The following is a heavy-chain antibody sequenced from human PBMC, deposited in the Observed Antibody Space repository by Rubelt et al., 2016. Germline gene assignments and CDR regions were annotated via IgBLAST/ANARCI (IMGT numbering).Heavy chain of an antibody. J-gene: IGHJ4*02. CDR2: ISGSGGST. D-gene: IGHD2-15*01. CDR1: GFTFSSYA. CDR3: AKFQFVVVAATPFDY. V-gene: IGHV3-23*01. Sequence: SCAASGFTFSSYAMSWVRQAPGKGLEWVSAISGSGGSTYYADSVKGRFTISRDNSKNTLYLQMNSLRAEDTAVYYCAKFQFVVVAATPFDYWGQGTLVTVSS.